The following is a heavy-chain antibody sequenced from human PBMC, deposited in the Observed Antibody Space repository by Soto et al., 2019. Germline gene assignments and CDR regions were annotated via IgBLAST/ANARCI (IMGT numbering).Heavy chain of an antibody. D-gene: IGHD1-1*01. J-gene: IGHJ6*04. CDR2: MWDDGSTK. V-gene: IGHV3-33*01. CDR1: RFTLSSYG. CDR3: TRAVSDTYRLNGMDV. Sequence: QVQLVESGGGVVQPGRSLRLSCAASRFTLSSYGMHWVRQAPGKGLEWVGVMWDDGSTKDCADSVKGRFTISSDNSKKTLYMQMNSLRPEDKGVYYCTRAVSDTYRLNGMDVWGKGNTVTVSS.